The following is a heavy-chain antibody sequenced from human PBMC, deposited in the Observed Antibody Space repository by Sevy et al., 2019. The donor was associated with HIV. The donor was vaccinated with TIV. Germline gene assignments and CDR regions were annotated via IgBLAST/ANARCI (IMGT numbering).Heavy chain of an antibody. Sequence: ASVKVSCKASGYTFTSYGISWVRQAPGQGLEWMGWISAYNGNTNYAQKLQGRVTMTTDTSTSTAYMELRSLRSDDTAVYYCARVDRTYYYDSSGYNRFDPWGQGTLVTVSS. D-gene: IGHD3-22*01. V-gene: IGHV1-18*01. CDR2: ISAYNGNT. CDR3: ARVDRTYYYDSSGYNRFDP. J-gene: IGHJ5*02. CDR1: GYTFTSYG.